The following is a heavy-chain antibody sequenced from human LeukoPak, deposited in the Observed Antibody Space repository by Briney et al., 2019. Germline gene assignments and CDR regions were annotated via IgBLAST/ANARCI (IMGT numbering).Heavy chain of an antibody. CDR2: INQYGSEI. CDR1: GFTFSSFW. D-gene: IGHD2-8*02. J-gene: IGHJ4*02. CDR3: ATGSDGGY. V-gene: IGHV3-7*01. Sequence: AGGSLRLSCAASGFTFSSFWMGWVRQAPGKGLDWVANINQYGSEIHYVDSVQGRFTISRDNFKNSLYLQMNSLRAEDTAVYFCATGSDGGYWGQGTLVTVSS.